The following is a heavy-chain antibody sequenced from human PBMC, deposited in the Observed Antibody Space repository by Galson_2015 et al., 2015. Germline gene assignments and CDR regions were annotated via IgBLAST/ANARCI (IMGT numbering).Heavy chain of an antibody. D-gene: IGHD3-3*01. V-gene: IGHV3-49*03. Sequence: SLRLSCAASGFTFGDYAMSWFRQAPGKGLEWVGFIRSKAYGGTTEYAASVKGRFTISRDDSKSIAYLQMNSLKTEDTAVYYCTRPITIFGVPHLSGFDPWGQGTLVTVSS. J-gene: IGHJ5*02. CDR3: TRPITIFGVPHLSGFDP. CDR2: IRSKAYGGTT. CDR1: GFTFGDYA.